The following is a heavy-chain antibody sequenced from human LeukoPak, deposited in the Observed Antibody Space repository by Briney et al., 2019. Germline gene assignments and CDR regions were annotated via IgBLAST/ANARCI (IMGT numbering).Heavy chain of an antibody. J-gene: IGHJ4*02. CDR2: LNAKSGVT. CDR1: VYTFNRYY. Sequence: ASVKVSCKACVYTFNRYYMHWVGQAPGHGREWVGWLNAKSGVTKNGQKFRGRVAMTRDTSTSTVYMELSSLRSEDTAVYYCARDGLRITMVRGPDYWGQGTLVTVSS. CDR3: ARDGLRITMVRGPDY. V-gene: IGHV1-2*02. D-gene: IGHD3-10*01.